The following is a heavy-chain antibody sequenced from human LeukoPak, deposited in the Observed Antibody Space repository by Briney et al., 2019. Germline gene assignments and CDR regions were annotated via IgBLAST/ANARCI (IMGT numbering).Heavy chain of an antibody. J-gene: IGHJ6*03. CDR3: ARVGVDFWSGYYSLPQGEPRHYYYYYMDV. CDR2: IIPIFGTA. V-gene: IGHV1-69*06. CDR1: GSTFTSYG. Sequence: ASVKVSCKASGSTFTSYGISWVRQAPGQGLEWMGGIIPIFGTANYAQKFQGRVTITADKSTSTAYMELSSLRSEDTAVYYCARVGVDFWSGYYSLPQGEPRHYYYYYMDVWGKGTTVTVSS. D-gene: IGHD3-3*01.